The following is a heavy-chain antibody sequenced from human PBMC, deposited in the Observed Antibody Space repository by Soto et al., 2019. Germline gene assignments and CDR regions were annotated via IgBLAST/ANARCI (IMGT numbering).Heavy chain of an antibody. CDR2: INPILGIA. V-gene: IGHV1-69*02. CDR3: ARANDIVVVPAALDY. J-gene: IGHJ4*02. CDR1: GGTFSSYT. D-gene: IGHD2-2*01. Sequence: QVQLVQSGAEVKKPGSSVKVSCKASGGTFSSYTISWVRQAPGQGLEWMGRINPILGIANYAQKFQGRVTITADKSTSTAYMELSSLRSEDTAVYYCARANDIVVVPAALDYWGQGTLVTVSS.